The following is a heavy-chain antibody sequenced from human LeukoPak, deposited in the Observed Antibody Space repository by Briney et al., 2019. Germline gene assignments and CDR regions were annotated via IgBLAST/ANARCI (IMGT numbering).Heavy chain of an antibody. D-gene: IGHD3-9*01. CDR3: ARDTRYSQYYYYGMDV. CDR1: GYAFTDHY. V-gene: IGHV1-2*02. Sequence: GASVKVSCKASGYAFTDHYMHWVRQAPGQRLEWMGWINPNSGGTNYAQKFQGRVTMTRDTSISTAYMELSRPTSDDTAVFYCARDTRYSQYYYYGMDVWGQGTTVTVSS. J-gene: IGHJ6*02. CDR2: INPNSGGT.